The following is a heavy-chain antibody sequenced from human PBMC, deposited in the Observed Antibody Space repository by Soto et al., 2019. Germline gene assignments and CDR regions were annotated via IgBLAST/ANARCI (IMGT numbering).Heavy chain of an antibody. CDR3: ARGRRKGYCSGGSCYEGSYFDY. CDR1: GGSFSGYY. V-gene: IGHV4-34*01. CDR2: INHSGST. D-gene: IGHD2-15*01. Sequence: PSETLSLTCAVYGGSFSGYYWSWIRQPPGKGLEWIGEINHSGSTNYNPSLKSRVTISVDTSKNQFSLKLSSVTAADTAVYYCARGRRKGYCSGGSCYEGSYFDYWGPGTLVTVSS. J-gene: IGHJ4*02.